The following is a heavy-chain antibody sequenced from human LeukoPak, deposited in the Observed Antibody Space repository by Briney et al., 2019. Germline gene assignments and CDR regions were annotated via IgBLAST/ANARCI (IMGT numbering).Heavy chain of an antibody. D-gene: IGHD2-2*03. Sequence: SETLSLTCTVSGGSISSSSYYWGWVRQPPGKGLEWIGSIYYSGSTYYSPSLKSRVTISVDTSKNQFSLKLSSVTAADTAVYYCARLLRVGYCSTTTCNWFDPWGQGTLVTVSS. V-gene: IGHV4-39*07. J-gene: IGHJ5*02. CDR1: GGSISSSSYY. CDR2: IYYSGST. CDR3: ARLLRVGYCSTTTCNWFDP.